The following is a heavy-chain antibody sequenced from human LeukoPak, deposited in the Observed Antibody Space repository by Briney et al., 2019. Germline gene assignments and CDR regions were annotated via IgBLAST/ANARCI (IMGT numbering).Heavy chain of an antibody. J-gene: IGHJ4*02. CDR2: ISSNSDNT. D-gene: IGHD7-27*01. V-gene: IGHV1-18*01. Sequence: ASVNVSCTATGYTFTSYGISWVRQAPGQGLEWMGWISSNSDNTNYAQKLQGRVTITTDTSTSTAYMELRSLRSDDTALYFCARDWGSIKVIADYWGQGTLVTVSS. CDR1: GYTFTSYG. CDR3: ARDWGSIKVIADY.